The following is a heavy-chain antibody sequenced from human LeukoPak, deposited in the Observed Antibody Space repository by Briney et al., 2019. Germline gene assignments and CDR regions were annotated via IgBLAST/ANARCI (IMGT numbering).Heavy chain of an antibody. D-gene: IGHD2/OR15-2a*01. CDR2: IYYDGSIE. CDR3: VRDVISRYCDC. J-gene: IGHJ4*02. CDR1: GFTFRNHG. Sequence: LTGGSLRLSCAASGFTFRNHGMHWVRQAPGKGLEWAAVIYYDGSIEYYADSVKGRFTISRDNSKNMLYLQMNSLRAEDTAVYYCVRDVISRYCDCWGQGTLVIVSS. V-gene: IGHV3-33*01.